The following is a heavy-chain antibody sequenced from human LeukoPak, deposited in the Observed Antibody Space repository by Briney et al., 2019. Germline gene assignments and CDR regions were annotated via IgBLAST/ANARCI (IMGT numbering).Heavy chain of an antibody. CDR2: ISSSSSTI. CDR3: ARLLTRGTYYYDSSGYYSFGY. CDR1: GFTFSSYA. Sequence: GGSLRLSCAASGFTFSSYAMSWVRQAPGKGLEWVSYISSSSSTIYYADSVKGRFTISRDNAKNSLYLQMNSLRAEDTAVYYCARLLTRGTYYYDSSGYYSFGYWGQGTLVTVSS. D-gene: IGHD3-22*01. V-gene: IGHV3-48*01. J-gene: IGHJ4*02.